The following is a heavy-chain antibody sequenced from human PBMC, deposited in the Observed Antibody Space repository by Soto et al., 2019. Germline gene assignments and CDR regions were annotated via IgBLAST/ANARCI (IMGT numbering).Heavy chain of an antibody. CDR1: GFTFTSSA. CDR2: IVVGSGNT. V-gene: IGHV1-58*02. J-gene: IGHJ4*02. Sequence: ASVKVSCKASGFTFTSSAMQWVRQARGQRLEWIGWIVVGSGNTNYAQKFQERVTITRDMSTSTAYMELSSLRSEDTAVYYCARHVSEYSSSSVGYWGQGTLVTVSS. CDR3: ARHVSEYSSSSVGY. D-gene: IGHD6-6*01.